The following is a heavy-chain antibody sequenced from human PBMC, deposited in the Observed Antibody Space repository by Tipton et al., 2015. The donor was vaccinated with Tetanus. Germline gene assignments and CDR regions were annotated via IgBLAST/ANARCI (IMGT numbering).Heavy chain of an antibody. V-gene: IGHV1-3*01. CDR1: GYTFTSYA. Sequence: QLVQSGSELKKPGASVKVSCKASGYTFTSYAMHWVRQAPGQRLEWMGWINAGNGNTKYSQKFQGRVTITRDTSASTAYMELSSLRSEDTAVYYCARDYCCSISCVYYYYGMDVWGQGTTVTVSS. CDR3: ARDYCCSISCVYYYYGMDV. CDR2: INAGNGNT. D-gene: IGHD2-2*01. J-gene: IGHJ6*02.